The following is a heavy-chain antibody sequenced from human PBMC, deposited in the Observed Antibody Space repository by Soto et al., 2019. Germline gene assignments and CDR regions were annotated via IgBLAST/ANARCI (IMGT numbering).Heavy chain of an antibody. J-gene: IGHJ3*02. CDR3: ASSDDYVWGSYCYTDPDAFDI. CDR2: INHSGST. CDR1: GGSFSGYY. D-gene: IGHD3-16*02. V-gene: IGHV4-34*01. Sequence: SETLSLTXAVYGGSFSGYYRSWIRQPPGKGLEWIGEINHSGSTNYNPSLKSRVTISVDTSKNQFSLKLSSVTAADTAVYYCASSDDYVWGSYCYTDPDAFDIWGQGTMVTVSS.